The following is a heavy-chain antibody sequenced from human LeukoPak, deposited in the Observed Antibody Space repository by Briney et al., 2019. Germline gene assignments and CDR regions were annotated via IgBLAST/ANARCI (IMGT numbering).Heavy chain of an antibody. CDR2: IIPIFGTA. CDR3: ARACSSGFNWFDP. Sequence: SVTVSCKASGGTFSSYAISWVRQAPGQGLEWMGGIIPIFGTANYAQKFQGRVTITADESTSTAYMELSSLRSEDTAVYYCARACSSGFNWFDPWGQGTLVTASS. V-gene: IGHV1-69*13. J-gene: IGHJ5*02. D-gene: IGHD6-19*01. CDR1: GGTFSSYA.